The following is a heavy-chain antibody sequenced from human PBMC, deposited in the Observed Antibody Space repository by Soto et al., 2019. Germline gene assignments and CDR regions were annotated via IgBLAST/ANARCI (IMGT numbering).Heavy chain of an antibody. J-gene: IGHJ4*02. CDR3: ARDLSGETTPYFDL. D-gene: IGHD1-1*01. CDR2: IYNDGSRT. V-gene: IGHV3-74*01. CDR1: GFAFSSFL. Sequence: PGGSLRLSCAASGFAFSSFLMHWVRQIPGKGPVWVSRIYNDGSRTAYADPVKGRFTISRDNAKNTLYLQMSSLTVEDTAVYYCARDLSGETTPYFDLWGQGALVTVSS.